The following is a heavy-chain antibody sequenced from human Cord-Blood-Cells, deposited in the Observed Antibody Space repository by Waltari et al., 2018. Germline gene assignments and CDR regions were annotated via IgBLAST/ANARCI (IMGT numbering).Heavy chain of an antibody. Sequence: EVQLVESGGGLVQPGRSLRLSCAASGFTFDDYAMHWVRQAPGKGLEWVSGISXXXGXXXYAXXXNGXXXISRDNAXXXLYLQMNSLRAEDTALYYCAKDIRASYGPEYDYWGQGTLVTVSS. J-gene: IGHJ4*02. V-gene: IGHV3-9*01. D-gene: IGHD5-18*01. CDR1: GFTFDDYA. CDR3: AKDIRASYGPEYDY. CDR2: ISXXXGXX.